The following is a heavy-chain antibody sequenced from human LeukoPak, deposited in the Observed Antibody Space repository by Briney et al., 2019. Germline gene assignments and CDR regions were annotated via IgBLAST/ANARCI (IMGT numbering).Heavy chain of an antibody. Sequence: SETLSLTCAVHGAPFSGYYWSWIRQPPGKGLEWIGEINHSGSTNYNPSLKSRVTISVDTSKNQFSLKLSSVTAADTAVYYCARMGVGVATEVDYWGQGTLVTVSS. D-gene: IGHD1-26*01. V-gene: IGHV4-34*01. CDR3: ARMGVGVATEVDY. J-gene: IGHJ4*02. CDR1: GAPFSGYY. CDR2: INHSGST.